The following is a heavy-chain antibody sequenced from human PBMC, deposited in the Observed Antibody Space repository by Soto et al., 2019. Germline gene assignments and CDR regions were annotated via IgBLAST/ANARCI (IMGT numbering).Heavy chain of an antibody. CDR3: AKSPGRYRGYQLRGYYFDY. D-gene: IGHD5-12*01. CDR2: ISYDGSNK. V-gene: IGHV3-30*18. J-gene: IGHJ4*02. CDR1: GFTFSSYG. Sequence: HVQLVESGGGVVQPGRSLRLSCAASGFTFSSYGMHWVRQAPGKGLEWVAVISYDGSNKYYADSVKGRFTISRDNSKNALYLQLNSLSAEDTAVYYCAKSPGRYRGYQLRGYYFDYWGQGTLVTVSS.